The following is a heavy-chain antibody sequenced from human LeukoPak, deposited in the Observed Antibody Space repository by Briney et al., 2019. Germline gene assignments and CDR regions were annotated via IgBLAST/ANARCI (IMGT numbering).Heavy chain of an antibody. D-gene: IGHD5-18*01. CDR2: INTNTGNP. CDR1: GYTFTSYA. V-gene: IGHV7-4-1*02. Sequence: ASVKVSCKASGYTFTSYAMNWVRQAPGQGLEWMGWINTNTGNPTYAQGFTGRFVFSLDTSVSTAYLQISSLKAEDTAVYYCAKGDTAMVTTSYYYYGMDVWGQGTTVTVSS. CDR3: AKGDTAMVTTSYYYYGMDV. J-gene: IGHJ6*02.